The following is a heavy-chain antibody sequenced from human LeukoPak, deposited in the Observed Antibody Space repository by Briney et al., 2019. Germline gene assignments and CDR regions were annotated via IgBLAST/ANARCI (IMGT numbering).Heavy chain of an antibody. CDR1: GFTFSSYS. J-gene: IGHJ4*02. CDR2: INQDGSEK. D-gene: IGHD2/OR15-2a*01. V-gene: IGHV3-7*05. CDR3: TTFYTRLTDY. Sequence: QSGGSLRLSCAASGFTFSSYSMNWVRQAPGKGLEWLANINQDGSEKYYVDSVKGRFTISRDNAKNSLYLQMNSLRAEDTAVYYCTTFYTRLTDYWGQGTLVTVSS.